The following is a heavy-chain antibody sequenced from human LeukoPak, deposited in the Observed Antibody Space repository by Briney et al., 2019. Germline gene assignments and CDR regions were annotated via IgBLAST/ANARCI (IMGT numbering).Heavy chain of an antibody. CDR1: GFTVSSNY. J-gene: IGHJ4*02. V-gene: IGHV3-53*01. CDR2: IYSGGST. Sequence: GGSLRLSCAASGFTVSSNYMSWVRQAPGKGLEWVSVIYSGGSTYYADSVKGRFTISRDNSKNTLYLQMNSLRAEDTAVYYCARASYYILTGYYDYWGQGTLVTVSS. CDR3: ARASYYILTGYYDY. D-gene: IGHD3-9*01.